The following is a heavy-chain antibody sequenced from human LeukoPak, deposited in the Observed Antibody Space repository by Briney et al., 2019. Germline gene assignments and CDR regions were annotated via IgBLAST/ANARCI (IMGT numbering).Heavy chain of an antibody. J-gene: IGHJ4*02. CDR1: GYTFTSYG. Sequence: GASVKVSCRASGYTFTSYGISWVRQAPGQGLEWMGWISAYNGNTNYAQKLQGRVTMTTDTSTSTAYMELRSLRSDDTAVYYCARGEYGYGGGDLYYFDYWGQGTLVTVSS. CDR3: ARGEYGYGGGDLYYFDY. V-gene: IGHV1-18*01. D-gene: IGHD2-21*02. CDR2: ISAYNGNT.